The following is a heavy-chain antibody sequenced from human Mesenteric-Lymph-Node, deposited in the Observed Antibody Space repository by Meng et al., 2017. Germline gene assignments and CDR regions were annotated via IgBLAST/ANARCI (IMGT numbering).Heavy chain of an antibody. V-gene: IGHV1-24*01. CDR1: GYTLTELS. J-gene: IGHJ4*02. Sequence: ASVKVSCKVSGYTLTELSMHWVRQAPGKGLEWMGGFDPEDGETIYAQKFQGRVTMTEDTSTDTAYMELSSLRSDDTAVYYCARFYYYDSSGPLGGYFDYWGQGTLVTVSS. CDR2: FDPEDGET. CDR3: ARFYYYDSSGPLGGYFDY. D-gene: IGHD3-22*01.